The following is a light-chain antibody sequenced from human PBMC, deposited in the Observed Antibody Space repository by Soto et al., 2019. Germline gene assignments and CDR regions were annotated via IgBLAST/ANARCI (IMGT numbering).Light chain of an antibody. Sequence: QSVLTQPPSVSGAPGQRVTIYCTGTRSNIGAGFDVHWYQQLPGTAPKLLIYDNNNRPSGVPDRFSGSKSGTSASLAITGLQAEYEADYYCQSYDGSLSGPVVFGGGTKVTVL. CDR2: DNN. V-gene: IGLV1-40*01. CDR1: RSNIGAGFD. J-gene: IGLJ2*01. CDR3: QSYDGSLSGPVV.